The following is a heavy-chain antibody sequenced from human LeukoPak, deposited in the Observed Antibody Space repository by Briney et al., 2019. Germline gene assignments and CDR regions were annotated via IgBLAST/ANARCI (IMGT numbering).Heavy chain of an antibody. CDR1: GFTFSDYA. J-gene: IGHJ4*02. Sequence: GGSLRLSCSASGFTFSDYAMHWVRQAPGRGLQFVSAISSSGDYTSYSDSVKGRFTISRDNSKNTLHLQMSSLRPEDTAVYFCVKRGRTSDYAYDYWGQGTLVTVSS. CDR3: VKRGRTSDYAYDY. V-gene: IGHV3-64D*06. D-gene: IGHD4-17*01. CDR2: ISSSGDYT.